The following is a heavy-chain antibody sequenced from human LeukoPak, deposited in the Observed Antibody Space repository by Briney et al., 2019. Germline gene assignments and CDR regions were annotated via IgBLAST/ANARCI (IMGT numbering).Heavy chain of an antibody. CDR2: IKSKTDGGTT. CDR1: GFTFSNAW. D-gene: IGHD6-19*01. Sequence: GGSLRLSCAASGFTFSNAWMSWVRQAPGKGLEWVGRIKSKTDGGTTDYAAPVKGRFTISRDDSKNTLYLQMNSLKTEDTAVYYCTTSPGEQWLVFYNYWGQGTLVTVSS. J-gene: IGHJ4*02. CDR3: TTSPGEQWLVFYNY. V-gene: IGHV3-15*01.